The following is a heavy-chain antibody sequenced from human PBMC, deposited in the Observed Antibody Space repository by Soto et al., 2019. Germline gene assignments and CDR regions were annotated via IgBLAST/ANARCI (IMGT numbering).Heavy chain of an antibody. CDR2: ISSSSSTI. J-gene: IGHJ6*02. V-gene: IGHV3-48*04. CDR1: GFTFSSYS. Sequence: VGSLRLSCAASGFTFSSYSMNWVRQAPGKGLEWVSYISSSSSTIYYADSVKGRFTISRDNAKNSLYLQMNSLRAEDTAVYYCARELVVVTAWDYYYGMDVWGQGTTVTVSS. CDR3: ARELVVVTAWDYYYGMDV. D-gene: IGHD2-21*02.